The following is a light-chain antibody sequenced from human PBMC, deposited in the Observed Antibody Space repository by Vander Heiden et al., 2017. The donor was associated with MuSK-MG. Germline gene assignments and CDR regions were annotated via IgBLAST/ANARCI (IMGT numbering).Light chain of an antibody. CDR3: QHNYFSLQT. Sequence: DIQMTQSPSSLSASVGDRVTITCRASQTISNFLNWYQQKPGKAPNLLIYSASSLQSGVPSRFSGSGSGTDFTLTISSLQPEDFATYYCQHNYFSLQTFGQGTKVEI. J-gene: IGKJ1*01. V-gene: IGKV1-39*01. CDR1: QTISNF. CDR2: SAS.